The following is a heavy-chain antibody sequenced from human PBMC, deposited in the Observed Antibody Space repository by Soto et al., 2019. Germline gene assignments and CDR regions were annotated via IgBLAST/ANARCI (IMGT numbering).Heavy chain of an antibody. J-gene: IGHJ4*02. CDR2: MSQSGGT. CDR3: ARYGYTYGLDY. CDR1: GGSISSGPYS. D-gene: IGHD5-12*01. V-gene: IGHV4-30-2*01. Sequence: QLQLQESGSGLVKPSQTLSLTCAVSGGSISSGPYSWTWIRQPPGKGLEWIGYMSQSGGTRYNPSLKTRVTISLDRSKNQFSLKLSSVTAADTAVYYCARYGYTYGLDYWGQGTLVTVSS.